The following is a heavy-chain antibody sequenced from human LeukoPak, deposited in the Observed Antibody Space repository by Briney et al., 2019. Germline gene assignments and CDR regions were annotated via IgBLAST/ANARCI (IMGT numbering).Heavy chain of an antibody. CDR3: AKIEFPDYGDESRGAFDI. J-gene: IGHJ3*02. CDR2: ISASGGNT. CDR1: GFTFGSYA. Sequence: GGSLRLSCAASGFTFGSYAMSWVRQAPGKGLEWVSGISASGGNTYYVDSVRGRFTISRDNSKNTLYLQMNSLRAEDTAVYYCAKIEFPDYGDESRGAFDIWGQGTMVTVSS. D-gene: IGHD4-17*01. V-gene: IGHV3-23*01.